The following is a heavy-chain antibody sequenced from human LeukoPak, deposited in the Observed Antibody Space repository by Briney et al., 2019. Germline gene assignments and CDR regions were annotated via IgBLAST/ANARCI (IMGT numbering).Heavy chain of an antibody. CDR1: GFTFSTYY. V-gene: IGHV3-7*01. Sequence: GGSLGLSCAASGFTFSTYYMSWVRQAPGTGLEWVANIKQDGSEKYYVDSVKGRFTISRDNSKNTLYLQMNSLRAEDTAVYYCAKDRGILKPPTDYWGQGTLVTVSS. CDR3: AKDRGILKPPTDY. D-gene: IGHD3-9*01. CDR2: IKQDGSEK. J-gene: IGHJ4*02.